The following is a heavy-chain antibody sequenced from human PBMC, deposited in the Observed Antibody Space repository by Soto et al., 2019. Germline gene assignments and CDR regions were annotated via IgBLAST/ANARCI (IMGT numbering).Heavy chain of an antibody. Sequence: EVQLVESGGGLVQPGRSLRLSCAASGFTFDDYAMHWVRQAPGKGLEWVSGISWNSGSIGYADSVKGRFTISRDNAKNSLYLQMNSLRAEDTALYYYAKAKGRDGYNLGYWGQGTLVTVSS. V-gene: IGHV3-9*01. CDR1: GFTFDDYA. CDR2: ISWNSGSI. J-gene: IGHJ4*02. CDR3: AKAKGRDGYNLGY. D-gene: IGHD5-12*01.